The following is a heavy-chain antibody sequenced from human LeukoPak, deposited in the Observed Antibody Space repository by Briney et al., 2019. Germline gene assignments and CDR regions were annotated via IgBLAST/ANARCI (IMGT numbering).Heavy chain of an antibody. V-gene: IGHV3-23*01. CDR1: GFIFSGYA. Sequence: GGSLRLSCAASGFIFSGYAMSWVRQAPGKGLEWVSGISGSADNTYYADSAKGRFTISRDNSENTVYLQMSGLRVEDTAVYYCAKAWLSLGILDYWGQGTLVTVSS. D-gene: IGHD7-27*01. CDR3: AKAWLSLGILDY. J-gene: IGHJ4*02. CDR2: ISGSADNT.